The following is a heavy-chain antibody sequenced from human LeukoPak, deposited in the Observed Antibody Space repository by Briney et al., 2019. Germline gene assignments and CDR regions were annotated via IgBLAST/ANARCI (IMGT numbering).Heavy chain of an antibody. CDR2: IDYAGGST. V-gene: IGHV3-23*01. J-gene: IGHJ4*02. CDR1: GFTFDDYA. D-gene: IGHD3-10*01. CDR3: AATRVCGGVLLRPNCHYFED. Sequence: GGSLRLSCAASGFTFDDYAMHWVRQAPGKGLEWVSGIDYAGGSTNYADSVQGRFTVSRDNSKNTLYLQMNSLRAEDTAIYYCAATRVCGGVLLRPNCHYFEDWAREPWSPSPQ.